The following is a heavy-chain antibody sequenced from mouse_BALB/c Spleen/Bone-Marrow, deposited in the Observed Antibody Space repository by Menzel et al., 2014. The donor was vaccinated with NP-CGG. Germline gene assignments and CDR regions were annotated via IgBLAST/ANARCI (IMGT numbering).Heavy chain of an antibody. V-gene: IGHV3-8*02. CDR1: GDSITSGY. J-gene: IGHJ4*01. CDR2: ISYSGST. Sequence: EVQLQQSGPSLVKPSQTLSLTCSVTGDSITSGYWNWIRKFPGNKLEYMGYISYSGSTYYNPSLKSRISITRDTSKNQSFLQLNSVTTEDTATYYCARGGGSSYNYAMDYWGQGTSVTVSS. D-gene: IGHD1-1*01. CDR3: ARGGGSSYNYAMDY.